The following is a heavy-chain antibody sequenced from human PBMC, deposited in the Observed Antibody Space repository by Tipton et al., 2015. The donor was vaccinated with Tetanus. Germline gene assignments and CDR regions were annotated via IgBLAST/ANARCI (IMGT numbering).Heavy chain of an antibody. CDR2: INPNSGGT. J-gene: IGHJ5*02. D-gene: IGHD2-2*01. CDR3: ARAIQHCSSTSCYEVWFDP. CDR1: GYTFTGYY. Sequence: QLVQSGAEVKKPGASVKVSCKASGYTFTGYYMHWVRQAPGQGLEWMGWINPNSGGTNYAQKFQGWVTMTRDTSISTAYMELSRLRSDDTAVYYCARAIQHCSSTSCYEVWFDPWGQGTLVTVSS. V-gene: IGHV1-2*04.